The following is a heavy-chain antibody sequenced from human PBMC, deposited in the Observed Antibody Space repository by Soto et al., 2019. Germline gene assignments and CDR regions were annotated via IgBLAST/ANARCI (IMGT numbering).Heavy chain of an antibody. D-gene: IGHD3-10*01. Sequence: GGSLRLSCAASGFTFSSYSMNWVRQAPGKGLEWVSSISSSSSYIYYADSVKGRFTISRDNAKNSLYLQMNSLRAEDTAVYYCARDLRFGELYTPPWGQGTLVTVSS. J-gene: IGHJ5*02. CDR1: GFTFSSYS. CDR2: ISSSSSYI. V-gene: IGHV3-21*01. CDR3: ARDLRFGELYTPP.